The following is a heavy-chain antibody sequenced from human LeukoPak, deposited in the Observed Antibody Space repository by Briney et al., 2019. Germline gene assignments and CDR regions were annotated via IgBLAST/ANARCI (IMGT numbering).Heavy chain of an antibody. Sequence: SETLSLTCTVSGGSISSSSYYWGWIRQPPGKELEWIGSIYYSGSTYYNASLKSRGTISVDTSKNQFSLKLNSVTAADTAVYFCSRQVVAVAGTGYHDYWGQGTLVTVSS. D-gene: IGHD6-19*01. J-gene: IGHJ4*02. CDR2: IYYSGST. CDR1: GGSISSSSYY. V-gene: IGHV4-39*01. CDR3: SRQVVAVAGTGYHDY.